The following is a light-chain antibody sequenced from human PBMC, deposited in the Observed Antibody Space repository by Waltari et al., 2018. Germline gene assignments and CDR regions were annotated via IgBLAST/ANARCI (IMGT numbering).Light chain of an antibody. J-gene: IGKJ2*03. CDR2: RAS. CDR1: QGISNW. V-gene: IGKV1-33*01. CDR3: EQHDNSPYS. Sequence: DIQMTQSPSSLSESVGDRVTITCRASQGISNWLAWYQQKPGKAPKLLNYRASNLETGVPSKFSASESGTDLPLTISSLQPEDIATYDCEQHDNSPYSIGQGTKVEIK.